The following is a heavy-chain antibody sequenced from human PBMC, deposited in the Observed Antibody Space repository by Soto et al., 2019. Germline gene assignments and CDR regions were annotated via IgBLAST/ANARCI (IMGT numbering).Heavy chain of an antibody. CDR3: ASSMGRGGNDY. Sequence: EVQLVESGGGLVQPGGSLRLSCAASGFTFSDYWMSWVRQAPGKGLECVANIKTDGSEKYYVDPVKGRFTISXXXXKXXLYLQMNSLRAEDTAVYYCASSMGRGGNDYWGQGTLVAVSS. CDR2: IKTDGSEK. CDR1: GFTFSDYW. D-gene: IGHD3-10*01. J-gene: IGHJ4*02. V-gene: IGHV3-7*05.